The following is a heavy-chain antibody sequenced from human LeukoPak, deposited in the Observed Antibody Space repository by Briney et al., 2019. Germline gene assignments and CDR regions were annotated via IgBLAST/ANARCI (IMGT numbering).Heavy chain of an antibody. CDR3: ARRGWIGELFPANF. CDR2: IKYDGTEK. Sequence: GGSLRLSCATSGFSFSSHWMSWVRQAPGKGLEWVANIKYDGTEKYYVDSLRGRFTISRDNAKNSLYLQMNSLRVKDTAVYYCARRGWIGELFPANFWGQGTLVSVSS. D-gene: IGHD3-10*01. J-gene: IGHJ4*02. V-gene: IGHV3-7*01. CDR1: GFSFSSHW.